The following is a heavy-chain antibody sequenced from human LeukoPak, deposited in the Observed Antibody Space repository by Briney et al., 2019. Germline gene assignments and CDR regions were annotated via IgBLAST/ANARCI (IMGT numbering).Heavy chain of an antibody. Sequence: PSETLSLTCTVSGYYIRSGFYWGWIRQPPGKGLEWIGGIYNSGTTYYNPALKSRVTVSVDTSKNQFSLELTSVTVADTAVYLCARGGRFGGSVSHYGMDVWGQGTTVTVSS. CDR1: GYYIRSGFY. CDR2: IYNSGTT. D-gene: IGHD3-16*01. V-gene: IGHV4-38-2*02. CDR3: ARGGRFGGSVSHYGMDV. J-gene: IGHJ6*02.